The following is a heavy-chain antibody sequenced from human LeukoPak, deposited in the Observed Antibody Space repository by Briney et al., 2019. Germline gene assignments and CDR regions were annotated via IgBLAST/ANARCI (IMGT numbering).Heavy chain of an antibody. D-gene: IGHD2-15*01. CDR3: ARRYRDCSGGSCPRGAFDI. CDR1: GGSFSGYY. CDR2: INHSGST. V-gene: IGHV4-34*01. Sequence: PSETLSLTCAVYGGSFSGYYWSWIRQPPGKGLEWIGEINHSGSTNYNPSLKSRVTISVDTSKNQFSLKLSSVTAADTAVYYCARRYRDCSGGSCPRGAFDIRGQGTMVTVSS. J-gene: IGHJ3*02.